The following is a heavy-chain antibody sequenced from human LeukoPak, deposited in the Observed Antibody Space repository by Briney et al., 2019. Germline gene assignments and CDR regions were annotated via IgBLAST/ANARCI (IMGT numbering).Heavy chain of an antibody. D-gene: IGHD3-10*01. CDR1: GGSISSYY. V-gene: IGHV4-59*01. J-gene: IGHJ6*03. CDR3: ARVEYYYASGSYFYMDV. CDR2: IYYSGST. Sequence: PSETLSLTCTVSGGSISSYYWSWLRQPPGKGLEWIGYIYYSGSTNYNPSLKSRVTISVDTSKNQFSLKLSSVTAADTAVYYCARVEYYYASGSYFYMDVWGKGTTVTISS.